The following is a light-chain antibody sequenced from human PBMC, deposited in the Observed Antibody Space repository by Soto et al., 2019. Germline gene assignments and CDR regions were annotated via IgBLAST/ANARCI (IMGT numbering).Light chain of an antibody. CDR1: QTVRNNY. CDR3: QEVSSYPRT. J-gene: IGKJ4*01. CDR2: DAS. V-gene: IGKV3-20*01. Sequence: EFVWTQSPATLSLSPGERPTLSCSASQTVRNNYLPWYQQKPGQAPRLLIYDASSRATSIPGRISGGGAGTDFTLSVRGLEPDDGAVCSCQEVSSYPRTVGGGTKVDLK.